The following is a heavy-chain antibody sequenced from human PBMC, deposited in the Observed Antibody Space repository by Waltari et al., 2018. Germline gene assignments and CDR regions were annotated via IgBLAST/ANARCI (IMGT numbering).Heavy chain of an antibody. D-gene: IGHD3-10*01. CDR3: GRARVQGLKYFDY. V-gene: IGHV3-74*01. CDR1: GFTFSTYW. Sequence: DVQLVESGGGLVQPEASLRLACAASGFTFSTYWMHWVRHGPGTGLMWVSRIDSDGSSTSYEDSVSGRFTISRDNAKNTLYLQMNSVRDEDTAVYYCGRARVQGLKYFDYWGRGTLVTVSS. CDR2: IDSDGSST. J-gene: IGHJ4*02.